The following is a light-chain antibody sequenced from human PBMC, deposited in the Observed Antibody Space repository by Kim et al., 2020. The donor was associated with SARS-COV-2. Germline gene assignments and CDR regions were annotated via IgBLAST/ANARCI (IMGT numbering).Light chain of an antibody. CDR3: LLSYSDSRV. CDR1: TGAVTSSNF. Sequence: PGGTVTLSCDSSTGAVTSSNFPYWFQQKPGPAPRTLIYVTAYRHAWAPARSSGSLLAGKAALTLSAEQAEDEADYYCLLSYSDSRVFGGGTQLTVL. CDR2: VTA. V-gene: IGLV7-46*01. J-gene: IGLJ2*01.